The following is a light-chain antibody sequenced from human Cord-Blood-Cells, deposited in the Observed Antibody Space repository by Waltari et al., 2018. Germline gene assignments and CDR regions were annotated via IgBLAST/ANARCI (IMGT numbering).Light chain of an antibody. CDR1: QSINSY. J-gene: IGKJ4*01. Sequence: DIQLTQSPSSLSASVGDRVTITYRRSQSINSYLKSYQQKPGKAPTLLIYAASSLQSGVPSRFSGSGSGTDCPLTISSLQPEDFATYYCQQSYSTPLTFGGGTKVEIK. V-gene: IGKV1-39*01. CDR3: QQSYSTPLT. CDR2: AAS.